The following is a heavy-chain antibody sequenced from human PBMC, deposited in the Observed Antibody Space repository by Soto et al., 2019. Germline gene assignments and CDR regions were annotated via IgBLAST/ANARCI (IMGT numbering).Heavy chain of an antibody. CDR1: GGSFSGYY. J-gene: IGHJ4*02. D-gene: IGHD2-8*02. Sequence: QVQLQQWGAGLLKPSETLSLTCAVYGGSFSGYYWTWIRQPPGTGLEWIGEINHSGSTNYNPSLKSRVPIVDTSKNQFSLKLTSVTAADTAVYYCARDKITGLFDYWGQGTLVTVSS. CDR2: INHSGST. V-gene: IGHV4-34*01. CDR3: ARDKITGLFDY.